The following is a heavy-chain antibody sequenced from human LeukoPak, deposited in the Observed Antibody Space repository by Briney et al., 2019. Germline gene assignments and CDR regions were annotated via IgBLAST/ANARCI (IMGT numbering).Heavy chain of an antibody. Sequence: SETLSLTCAVYGGSFSGYYWSWIRQPPGKGLEWIGEINHSGSTNYNPSLKSRVTISVDTSKNQFSLKLSSVTAADTDVYYCARGGDCTNGVCHNWFDPWGQGTLVTVSS. V-gene: IGHV4-34*01. J-gene: IGHJ5*02. CDR1: GGSFSGYY. CDR3: ARGGDCTNGVCHNWFDP. CDR2: INHSGST. D-gene: IGHD2-8*01.